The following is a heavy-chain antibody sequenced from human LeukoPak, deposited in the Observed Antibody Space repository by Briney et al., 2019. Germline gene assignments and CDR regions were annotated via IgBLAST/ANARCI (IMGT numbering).Heavy chain of an antibody. CDR2: INHSGNA. Sequence: SETPSLTCAVSGGSFSGYYWTWIRQPPGKGLEWIGEINHSGNANYNPSLKSRVTISVDTSKSQFSLKLSSVTAADTAVYYCARDFNAVAGALDYWGQGTLVTVSS. D-gene: IGHD6-19*01. CDR1: GGSFSGYY. J-gene: IGHJ4*02. V-gene: IGHV4-34*01. CDR3: ARDFNAVAGALDY.